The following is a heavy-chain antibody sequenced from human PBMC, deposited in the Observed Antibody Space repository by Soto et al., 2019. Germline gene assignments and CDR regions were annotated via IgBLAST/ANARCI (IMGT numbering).Heavy chain of an antibody. V-gene: IGHV3-23*01. CDR2: ISGSGGST. J-gene: IGHJ4*02. Sequence: EVQLLASGGGLVQPGGSLRLSCAASGFTFSSYAMSWVRQAPGKGLEWVSSISGSGGSTYYADSVKGRFIISRDNSKSTLYLQMNSLRAEDTAVYYCATGTFNFDSWGQGTLVTVSS. CDR3: ATGTFNFDS. CDR1: GFTFSSYA.